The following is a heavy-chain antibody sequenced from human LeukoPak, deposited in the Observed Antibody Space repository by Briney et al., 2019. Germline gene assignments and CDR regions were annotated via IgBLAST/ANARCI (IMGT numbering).Heavy chain of an antibody. D-gene: IGHD3-9*01. CDR3: ARSHYDILTGYYLDY. CDR1: GGSISIYY. CDR2: IFTSGIT. V-gene: IGHV4-4*07. J-gene: IGHJ4*02. Sequence: PSETLSLTCTVSGGSISIYYWNWIRQPAGKGLEWIGRIFTSGITNYNPSLKSRVTMSVDTSKNQFSLNLSSVTAADTAVYYCARSHYDILTGYYLDYWGQGTLVTVSS.